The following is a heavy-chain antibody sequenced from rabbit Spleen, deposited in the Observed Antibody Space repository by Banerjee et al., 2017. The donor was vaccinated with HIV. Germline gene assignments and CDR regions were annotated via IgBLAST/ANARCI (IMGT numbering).Heavy chain of an antibody. CDR3: ARDAGSYDYIDGVFNL. J-gene: IGHJ4*01. V-gene: IGHV1S40*01. D-gene: IGHD4-2*01. CDR2: IYTDGSGDA. CDR1: GFSFSSSYY. Sequence: QSLEESGGDLVKPGASLTLTCTASGFSFSSSYYMCCVRQAPGQGLEWIACIYTDGSGDAYAASWAKGRFTISKTSSTTVTLQMTSLTVADTATYFCARDAGSYDYIDGVFNLWGQGTLVTVS.